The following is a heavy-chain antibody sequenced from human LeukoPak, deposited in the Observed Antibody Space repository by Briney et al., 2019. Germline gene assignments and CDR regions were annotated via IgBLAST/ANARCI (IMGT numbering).Heavy chain of an antibody. CDR3: ARDDDTAMAHFDY. CDR2: INPNSGGT. J-gene: IGHJ4*02. CDR1: GYTFTGYY. V-gene: IGHV1-2*02. Sequence: GASVKVSCKASGYTFTGYYMHWVRQAPGQGLEWMGWINPNSGGTNYAQKFQGRVTMTRDTSISTAYMELSRLRSDDTAVYYCARDDDTAMAHFDYWGQGTLVTVSS. D-gene: IGHD5-18*01.